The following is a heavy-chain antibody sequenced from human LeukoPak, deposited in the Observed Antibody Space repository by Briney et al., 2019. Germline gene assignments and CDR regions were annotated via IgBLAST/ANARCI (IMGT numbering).Heavy chain of an antibody. V-gene: IGHV4-31*03. CDR2: IYYSGST. J-gene: IGHJ1*01. CDR3: ASSYYGSGSYYWYFQH. Sequence: KPSETLSLTCTVSGGSISSGGYYWSWIRQHPGKGLEWIGYIYYSGSTYYNPSLKSRVTISVDTSKNQFSLKLSSVTAADTAVYYCASSYYGSGSYYWYFQHWGQGTLVTVSS. CDR1: GGSISSGGYY. D-gene: IGHD3-10*01.